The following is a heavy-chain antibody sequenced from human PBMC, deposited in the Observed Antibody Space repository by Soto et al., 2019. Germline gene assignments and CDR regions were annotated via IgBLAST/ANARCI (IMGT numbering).Heavy chain of an antibody. V-gene: IGHV3-23*01. CDR2: ISGSGGST. CDR1: GFTFSSYA. CDR3: AKGGFHYDFWSGYYYYMDV. D-gene: IGHD3-3*01. Sequence: GGSLRLSCAASGFTFSSYAMSWVRQAPGKGLEWVSAISGSGGSTYYADSVKGRFTISRDNSKNTLYLQMNSLRAEDTAVYYCAKGGFHYDFWSGYYYYMDVWGKGTTVTVSS. J-gene: IGHJ6*03.